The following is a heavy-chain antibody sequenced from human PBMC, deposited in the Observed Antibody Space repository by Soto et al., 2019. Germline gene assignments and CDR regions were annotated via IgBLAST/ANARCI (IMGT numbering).Heavy chain of an antibody. Sequence: GGSLRLSCAASGFTFSSYAMTWVRQAPGKGLEWVSAISGSGGNTYYADSVKGRFTISRDNSKNTLYLQMNSLRAEDTAVYYCARDRGPYSGYVHDAFDIWGQGTMVTVSS. CDR1: GFTFSSYA. V-gene: IGHV3-23*01. CDR3: ARDRGPYSGYVHDAFDI. CDR2: ISGSGGNT. D-gene: IGHD5-12*01. J-gene: IGHJ3*02.